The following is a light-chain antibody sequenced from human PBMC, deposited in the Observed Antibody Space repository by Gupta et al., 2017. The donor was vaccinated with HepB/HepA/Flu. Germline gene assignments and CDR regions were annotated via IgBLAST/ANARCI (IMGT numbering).Light chain of an antibody. CDR2: ENN. V-gene: IGLV1-51*01. CDR3: GAWDSSLNGVV. CDR1: SPNIGNNY. J-gene: IGLJ2*01. Sequence: QSVLTQPPSVSAAPGQKVTISCSGSSPNIGNNYVSWYQQLPGTAPKLLIYENNKRPSGIPDRFSGSKSGTSATLGITGLQTGDEADYYWGAWDSSLNGVVFGGGTKLTVL.